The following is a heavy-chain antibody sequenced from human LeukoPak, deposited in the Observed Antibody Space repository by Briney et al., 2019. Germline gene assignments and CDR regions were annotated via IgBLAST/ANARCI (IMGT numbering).Heavy chain of an antibody. Sequence: KSSETLSLTCTISGASISNFYWSWIRQPPGKGLEWIGSINCSGSTNYNPSLRSRVTISIDTSKNRIFLKLSSVTAADTAIYYCARDPIHRDDYNADWGQGALVSVSS. CDR3: ARDPIHRDDYNAD. CDR2: INCSGST. CDR1: GASISNFY. J-gene: IGHJ4*02. V-gene: IGHV4-59*01. D-gene: IGHD5-24*01.